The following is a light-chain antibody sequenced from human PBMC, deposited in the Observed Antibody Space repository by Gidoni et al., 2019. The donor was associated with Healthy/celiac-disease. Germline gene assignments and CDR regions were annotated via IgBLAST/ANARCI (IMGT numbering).Light chain of an antibody. V-gene: IGLV3-25*03. Sequence: SYELTQPPSVSESPGQTARITYSGDALPKQYAYWYQQKPGQAPVLVIYKDSERPSGIPERFSGSSSGTTVTLTISGVQAEDEADYYCQSADSSGTPYVVFGGGTKLTVL. CDR2: KDS. CDR3: QSADSSGTPYVV. J-gene: IGLJ2*01. CDR1: ALPKQY.